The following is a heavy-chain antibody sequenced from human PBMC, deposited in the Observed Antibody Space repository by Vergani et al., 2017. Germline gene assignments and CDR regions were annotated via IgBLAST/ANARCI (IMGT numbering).Heavy chain of an antibody. Sequence: QVQLRESGPGLVKPPGTLSLTCTVSGGSITSSSYYWGWIRQPPGKGLEWIGNIYHSGGAYYNPSLKGRVTISVDTSKNQFSLEVTSVTAADTAIYFCARTESFILRYFHWALWGQGTLVTVSS. J-gene: IGHJ4*02. D-gene: IGHD3-9*01. CDR1: GGSITSSSYY. CDR2: IYHSGGA. V-gene: IGHV4-39*01. CDR3: ARTESFILRYFHWAL.